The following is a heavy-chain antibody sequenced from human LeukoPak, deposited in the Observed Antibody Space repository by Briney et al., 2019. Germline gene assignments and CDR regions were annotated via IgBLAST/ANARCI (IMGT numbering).Heavy chain of an antibody. D-gene: IGHD3/OR15-3a*01. CDR2: ISSSSSYI. V-gene: IGHV3-21*01. J-gene: IGHJ4*02. CDR3: AAHSSFFLDWLNDY. CDR1: GFTFSSYS. Sequence: GGSLRLSCAASGFTFSSYSMNWVRQAPGKGLEWVSSISSSSSYIYYADSVKGRFTISRDNAKNSLYLQMNSLRAEDTAVYYCAAHSSFFLDWLNDYWGQGTLVTVSS.